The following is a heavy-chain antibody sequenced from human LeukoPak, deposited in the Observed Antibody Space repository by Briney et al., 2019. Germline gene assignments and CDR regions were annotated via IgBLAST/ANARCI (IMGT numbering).Heavy chain of an antibody. D-gene: IGHD1-26*01. CDR3: AHSKRGGGYYINAFAV. Sequence: SETLSLTCTVSGASTSAYYWSWIRQPPGKGLEWIGYSYSGGNANYNPSLKSRVTISIDTSENQFSLGLTSVTAADTAIYFCAHSKRGGGYYINAFAVWGQGALVTISS. J-gene: IGHJ3*01. CDR2: SYSGGNA. V-gene: IGHV4-59*01. CDR1: GASTSAYY.